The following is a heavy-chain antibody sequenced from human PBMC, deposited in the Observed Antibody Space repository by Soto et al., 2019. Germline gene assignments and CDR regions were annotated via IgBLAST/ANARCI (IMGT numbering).Heavy chain of an antibody. CDR1: GDSIRSINNY. CDR2: IYYDGST. Sequence: SETLSLTCTVSGDSIRSINNYWGWIRQPPGKGLEWIGNIYYDGSTFYNPSLKSRVAMSIDTSKNQFSLKLSSVTAADTAVYYCARDHLGGLRFLEWLPHAYYYGMDVWGQGTTVTVSS. CDR3: ARDHLGGLRFLEWLPHAYYYGMDV. J-gene: IGHJ6*02. D-gene: IGHD3-3*01. V-gene: IGHV4-39*07.